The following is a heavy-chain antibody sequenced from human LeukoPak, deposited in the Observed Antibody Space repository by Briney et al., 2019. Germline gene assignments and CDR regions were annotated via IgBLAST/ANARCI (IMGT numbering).Heavy chain of an antibody. D-gene: IGHD5-24*01. Sequence: SETLSLTCTVSGGSISSSSYYWGWIRQPPGKGLEWIGSIYYSGSTYYNPSLKSRVTISVDTSKNQFSLKLSSVTAADTAVYYCARRVVEMASLGYWGQGTLVTVSS. J-gene: IGHJ4*02. CDR1: GGSISSSSYY. CDR2: IYYSGST. V-gene: IGHV4-39*01. CDR3: ARRVVEMASLGY.